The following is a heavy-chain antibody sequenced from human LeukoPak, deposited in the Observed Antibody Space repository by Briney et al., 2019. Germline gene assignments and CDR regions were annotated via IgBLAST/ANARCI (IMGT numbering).Heavy chain of an antibody. J-gene: IGHJ4*02. Sequence: GESLKISCKGSGYSFTSYWIGWVRQMPGKGLEWMGIIYPGDSDTRYSPSFQGQVTISADKSISTAYLQWSSLKASDTAMYYCASARYYYDSSGYYFDYWGQGTLVTVPS. V-gene: IGHV5-51*01. CDR2: IYPGDSDT. CDR1: GYSFTSYW. D-gene: IGHD3-22*01. CDR3: ASARYYYDSSGYYFDY.